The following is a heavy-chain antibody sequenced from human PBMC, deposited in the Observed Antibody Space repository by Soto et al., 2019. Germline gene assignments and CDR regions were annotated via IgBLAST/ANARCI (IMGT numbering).Heavy chain of an antibody. CDR2: ISPYNDYT. J-gene: IGHJ6*01. Sequence: QVQLVQSAAEVKKPGASLKVSCKASGYTFIRYGISWVRLAPGQGLEWMGWISPYNDYTIYAQKLQGRVTMTTDTATRTVYMELRSLKSDDTAVYYCARGGVYDNSWGKLSHYGLDVW. CDR3: ARGGVYDNSWGKLSHYGLDV. V-gene: IGHV1-18*01. CDR1: GYTFIRYG. D-gene: IGHD3-16*01.